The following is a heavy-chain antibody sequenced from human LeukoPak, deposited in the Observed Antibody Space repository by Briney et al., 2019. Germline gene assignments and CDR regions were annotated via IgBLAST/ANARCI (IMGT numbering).Heavy chain of an antibody. CDR3: ARHVRIAVERGDWFDP. CDR2: IYYSGST. D-gene: IGHD6-19*01. Sequence: SETLSLTCSVSGGSFSSSSYYWGWIRQHPGKGLEWIGYIYYSGSTYYNPSLKSRLTISVDTSKNQFSLKLSSVTAADTAVYYCARHVRIAVERGDWFDPWGQGTLVTVSS. J-gene: IGHJ5*02. V-gene: IGHV4-31*03. CDR1: GGSFSSSSYY.